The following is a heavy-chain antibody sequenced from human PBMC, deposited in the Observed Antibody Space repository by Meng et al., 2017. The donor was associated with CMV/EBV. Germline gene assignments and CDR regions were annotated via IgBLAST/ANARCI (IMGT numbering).Heavy chain of an antibody. CDR1: GGSFSGYS. V-gene: IGHV4-34*01. CDR2: INHSGST. CDR3: ARGGNWFDH. Sequence: VLLQQVGAGQFTPSWTLSLTCLVSGGSFSGYSGSGIRQPPGKGLECIGEINHSGSTNYNPSLTSRVTISVDTSKNQFSLKLSSVTAADTAAYYCARGGNWFDHWGQGTLVTVSS. J-gene: IGHJ5*02.